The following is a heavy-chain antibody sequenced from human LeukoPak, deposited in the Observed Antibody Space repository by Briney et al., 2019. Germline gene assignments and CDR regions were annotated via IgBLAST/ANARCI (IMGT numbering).Heavy chain of an antibody. CDR2: MNPNSGNT. V-gene: IGHV1-8*01. CDR3: ARVGGGSSWPYYYYYGMDV. Sequence: GASVKVSCKASGYTFTSYDINRVRQATGQGLEWMGWMNPNSGNTDYAQKFQGRVTMTRNTSISTAYMELSSLRSEDTAVYYCARVGGGSSWPYYYYYGMDVWGQGTTVTVSS. D-gene: IGHD6-13*01. J-gene: IGHJ6*02. CDR1: GYTFTSYD.